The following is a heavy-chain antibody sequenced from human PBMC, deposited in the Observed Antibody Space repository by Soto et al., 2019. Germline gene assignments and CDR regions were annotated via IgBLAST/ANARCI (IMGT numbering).Heavy chain of an antibody. CDR1: GGSFSGYY. Sequence: QVQLQQWGAGLLKPSETLSLTCAVYGGSFSGYYWSWIRQPPGKGLEWIGEISHSGSTNYNPSLKWGLTTSVDTSKNQFSPKLSSVTAADTAVYYWARGQRLYNWFDPWGQGTLVTVSS. CDR2: ISHSGST. J-gene: IGHJ5*02. CDR3: ARGQRLYNWFDP. V-gene: IGHV4-34*01.